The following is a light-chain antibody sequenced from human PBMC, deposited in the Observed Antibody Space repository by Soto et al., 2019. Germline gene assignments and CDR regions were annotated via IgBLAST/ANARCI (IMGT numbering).Light chain of an antibody. J-gene: IGKJ5*01. CDR2: AAS. CDR3: QQTYSLPPDIA. V-gene: IGKV1-39*01. Sequence: IQMTQSPSSLSASVGDRVTITCRASHNIDTYLNWYQQKPGKAPILLIYAASSLQSGVPSRFSGSGSGTDFTRTISSLQAEDFATYYCQQTYSLPPDIAFGQGTRLDIK. CDR1: HNIDTY.